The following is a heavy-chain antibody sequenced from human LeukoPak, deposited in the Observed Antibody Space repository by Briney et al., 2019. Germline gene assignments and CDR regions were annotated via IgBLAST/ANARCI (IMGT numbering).Heavy chain of an antibody. V-gene: IGHV3-21*01. CDR1: GFTFSSYS. D-gene: IGHD1-20*01. J-gene: IGHJ6*03. CDR3: ARDNWNDDGGYYYYYYMDV. Sequence: GGSLRLSCAASGFTFSSYSMNWVRQAPGKGLEWVSSISSSSSYVYYADSVKGRFTISRDNAKNSLYLQMNSLRAEDTAVYYCARDNWNDDGGYYYYYYMDVWGKGTTVTVSS. CDR2: ISSSSSYV.